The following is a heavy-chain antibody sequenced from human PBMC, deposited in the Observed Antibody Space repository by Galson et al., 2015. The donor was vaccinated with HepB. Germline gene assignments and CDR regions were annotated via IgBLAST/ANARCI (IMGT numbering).Heavy chain of an antibody. CDR3: ARGGLEYSSSSLEFWDY. D-gene: IGHD6-6*01. J-gene: IGHJ4*02. V-gene: IGHV1-18*04. CDR2: ISSYNGNT. CDR1: GYIFNSHG. Sequence: SVKVSCKASGYIFNSHGITWMRQAPGQGLEWLGWISSYNGNTEYSQKFQGRITLTTDTPTTTAYMELRTLRSDDTAVYYCARGGLEYSSSSLEFWDYWGQGTRVTVSS.